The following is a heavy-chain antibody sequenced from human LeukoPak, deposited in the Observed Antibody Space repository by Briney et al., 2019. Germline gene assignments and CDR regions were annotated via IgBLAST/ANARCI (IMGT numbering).Heavy chain of an antibody. CDR1: GGSIGSGTHY. D-gene: IGHD3-9*01. CDR3: ARHDYDLLTGYTINWFDP. CDR2: VFYRGTT. Sequence: PSETRSLTCTVSGGSIGSGTHYWGWVRQPPGKGLEWIGSVFYRGTTFYSPSLKSRVTVSIDTSKNQFSLKLNSVTAADTAVYYCARHDYDLLTGYTINWFDPWGQGTLVTVSS. V-gene: IGHV4-39*01. J-gene: IGHJ5*02.